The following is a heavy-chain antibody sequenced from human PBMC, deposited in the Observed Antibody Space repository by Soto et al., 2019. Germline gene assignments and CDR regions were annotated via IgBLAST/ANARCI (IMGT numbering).Heavy chain of an antibody. V-gene: IGHV3-48*03. CDR2: ISSTSTT. CDR1: GFSFSNYE. D-gene: IGHD5-18*01. CDR3: ARGYSFGYGFDY. Sequence: GGSLRLSCAASGFSFSNYEMNWVRQAPGKGLEWVSFISSTSTTYYADSVKGRFTFSRDNAKNSLSLQMNSLRAEDTAVYYCARGYSFGYGFDYWGQGTLVTVS. J-gene: IGHJ4*02.